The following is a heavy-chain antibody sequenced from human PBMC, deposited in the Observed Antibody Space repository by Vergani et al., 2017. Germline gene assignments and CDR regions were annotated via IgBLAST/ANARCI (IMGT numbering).Heavy chain of an antibody. Sequence: QVTLKESGPALVKPTQTLTLTCTFSGFSLSTSGMRVSWIRQPPGKALEWLARIDWDDDKFYSTSLKTRLTISKDTSKNQVVLTMTNMDPVDTATYYCARTPYYYDSSGYNPGYYGMDVWGQGTTVTVS. D-gene: IGHD3-22*01. CDR3: ARTPYYYDSSGYNPGYYGMDV. J-gene: IGHJ6*02. CDR1: GFSLSTSGMR. V-gene: IGHV2-70*04. CDR2: IDWDDDK.